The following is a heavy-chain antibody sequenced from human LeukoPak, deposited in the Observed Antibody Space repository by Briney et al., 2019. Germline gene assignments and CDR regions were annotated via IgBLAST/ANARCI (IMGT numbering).Heavy chain of an antibody. CDR3: ARVIWVQYSSSWPAFDI. J-gene: IGHJ3*02. V-gene: IGHV4-34*01. CDR1: GGSFSGYY. CDR2: INHSGST. Sequence: SETLSLTCAVYGGSFSGYYWSWIRQPPGKGLEWIGEINHSGSTNYNPSLKSRVTISVDTSKNQFSLKLSSVTAADTAVYYCARVIWVQYSSSWPAFDIWGQGTMVTVSS. D-gene: IGHD6-13*01.